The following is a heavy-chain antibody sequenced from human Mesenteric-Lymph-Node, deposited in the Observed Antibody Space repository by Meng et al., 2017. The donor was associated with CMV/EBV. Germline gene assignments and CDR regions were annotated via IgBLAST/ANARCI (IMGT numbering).Heavy chain of an antibody. Sequence: LTCAASGITFRNYGMHWVQQAPGKGVQWVAVIFHNGSNEYYAESVKGRFTISRDNSKNTLYLQMNDLRAEDTAVYYCARGLYDIDYWGQGTLVTVSS. CDR1: GITFRNYG. V-gene: IGHV3-33*01. J-gene: IGHJ4*02. D-gene: IGHD3-9*01. CDR3: ARGLYDIDY. CDR2: IFHNGSNE.